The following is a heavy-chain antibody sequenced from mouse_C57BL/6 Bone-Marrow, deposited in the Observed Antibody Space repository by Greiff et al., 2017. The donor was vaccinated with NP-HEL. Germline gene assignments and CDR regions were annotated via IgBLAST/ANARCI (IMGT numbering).Heavy chain of an antibody. CDR1: GYTFTDYY. Sequence: EVQLQQSGPELVKPGASVKISCKASGYTFTDYYMNWVKQSHGKSLEWIGDINPNNGGTSYNQKFKGKATLTVDKSSSTAYMELRSLTSEDSAVYYCARREIYYDYDGEDYWGQGTSVTVSS. V-gene: IGHV1-26*01. CDR2: INPNNGGT. J-gene: IGHJ4*01. D-gene: IGHD2-4*01. CDR3: ARREIYYDYDGEDY.